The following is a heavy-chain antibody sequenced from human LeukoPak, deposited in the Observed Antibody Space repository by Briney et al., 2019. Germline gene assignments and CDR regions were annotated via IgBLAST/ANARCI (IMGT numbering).Heavy chain of an antibody. V-gene: IGHV4-30-2*01. D-gene: IGHD4-17*01. J-gene: IGHJ3*02. CDR1: GGSISSGGYS. Sequence: SQTLSLTCAVSGGSISSGGYSWSWIRQPPGKGLEWIGYIYHSGSTYYNPSLKSRVTISVDRSKNQFSLKLSSVTAADTAVYYCARTTYLNAFDIWGQGTMVTVSS. CDR3: ARTTYLNAFDI. CDR2: IYHSGST.